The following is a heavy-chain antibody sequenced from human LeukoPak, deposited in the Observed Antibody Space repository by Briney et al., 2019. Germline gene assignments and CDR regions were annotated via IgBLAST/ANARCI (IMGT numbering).Heavy chain of an antibody. Sequence: SETLSLTCTVSGGSISSSSYYWGWIRQPPGKGLEWIASINYSGSTYYNPSLKSRVTISVDTSKNQFSLKLSSVTAADTAVYYCARGLDDGRPPVLDYWGQGTLAT. CDR2: INYSGST. D-gene: IGHD4-17*01. CDR1: GGSISSSSYY. V-gene: IGHV4-39*07. CDR3: ARGLDDGRPPVLDY. J-gene: IGHJ4*02.